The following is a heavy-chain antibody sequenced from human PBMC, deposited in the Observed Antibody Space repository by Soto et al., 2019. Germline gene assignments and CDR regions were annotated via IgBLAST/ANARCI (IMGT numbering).Heavy chain of an antibody. V-gene: IGHV3-48*01. D-gene: IGHD3-10*01. CDR3: TPFGEFPGSPD. J-gene: IGHJ4*02. Sequence: PGGSLRLSCAASGFTFSSYSMNWVRQAPGKGLEWVSYISSSSSTIYYADSVKGRFTISRDNAKNSLYLQMNSLKTEDTAVYYCTPFGEFPGSPDWGQGTLVTVSS. CDR1: GFTFSSYS. CDR2: ISSSSSTI.